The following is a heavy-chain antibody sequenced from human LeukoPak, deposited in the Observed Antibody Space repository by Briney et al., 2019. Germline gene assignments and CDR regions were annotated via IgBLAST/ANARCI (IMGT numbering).Heavy chain of an antibody. Sequence: GRSLRLFCAASGFTFDDYAMHWVRQAPGKGLEGVSGISWNSGSIGYADSVKGRFTISRDNAKNSLYLQMNSLRAEDTALYYCAKDSGSGYSSGWLTFDPWGQGTLVTVSS. D-gene: IGHD6-19*01. CDR2: ISWNSGSI. CDR3: AKDSGSGYSSGWLTFDP. J-gene: IGHJ5*02. V-gene: IGHV3-9*01. CDR1: GFTFDDYA.